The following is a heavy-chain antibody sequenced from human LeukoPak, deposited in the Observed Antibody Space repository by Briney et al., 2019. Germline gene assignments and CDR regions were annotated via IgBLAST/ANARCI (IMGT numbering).Heavy chain of an antibody. J-gene: IGHJ1*01. V-gene: IGHV3-11*01. CDR3: ARGTVVNRASYYFQH. CDR2: ISSSGSTI. CDR1: GFTFSDYY. Sequence: GGSLRLSCAASGFTFSDYYMSWIRQAPGKGLEWVSYISSSGSTIYYADSVKGRFTISRDNAKNSLYLQMNSLRAEDTAVYYCARGTVVNRASYYFQHWGQGTLVTVSS. D-gene: IGHD4-23*01.